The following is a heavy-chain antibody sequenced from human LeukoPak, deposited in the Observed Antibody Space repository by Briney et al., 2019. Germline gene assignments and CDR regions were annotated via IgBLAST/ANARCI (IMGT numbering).Heavy chain of an antibody. Sequence: GGSLRLSCAASGFTFSTYGMSWVRQAPGKGLEWVSAVSSTGGTTYYADSVKGRFTISRDNSENTLFLQINSLRAEDTAVYYCAKNGDRGAFCSGGTCYPYYYYYMDVWGKGTTVTVSS. CDR2: VSSTGGTT. V-gene: IGHV3-23*01. CDR3: AKNGDRGAFCSGGTCYPYYYYYMDV. J-gene: IGHJ6*03. CDR1: GFTFSTYG. D-gene: IGHD2-15*01.